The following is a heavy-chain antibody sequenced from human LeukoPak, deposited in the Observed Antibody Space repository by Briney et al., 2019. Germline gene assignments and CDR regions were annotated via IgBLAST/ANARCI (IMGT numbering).Heavy chain of an antibody. CDR3: ARDRAGKTVTQLIDY. D-gene: IGHD4-17*01. CDR2: INPDSGGT. J-gene: IGHJ4*02. V-gene: IGHV1-2*02. Sequence: GASVKVSCKASGYSFTGYYMHWVRQAPGQGLEWMGWINPDSGGTYYAQNFQGRAIMTRDTSISTGYMELSSLGSDYTAGYYCARDRAGKTVTQLIDYWGQGTLVTVSS. CDR1: GYSFTGYY.